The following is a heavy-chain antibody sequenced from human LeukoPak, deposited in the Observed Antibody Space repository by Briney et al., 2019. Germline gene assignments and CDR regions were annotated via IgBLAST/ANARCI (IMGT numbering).Heavy chain of an antibody. CDR3: AKDGEIMISFGEVMYSDY. CDR2: ISGSGGST. Sequence: PGGSLRLSCAASGFTFNNYAMNWVRQAPGKGLEWVSAISGSGGSTYYTDSVKGRFTISRDNSKNTLYLQMNSLRAEDTAVYYCAKDGEIMISFGEVMYSDYWGQGTLVTVSS. V-gene: IGHV3-23*01. CDR1: GFTFNNYA. J-gene: IGHJ4*02. D-gene: IGHD3-16*01.